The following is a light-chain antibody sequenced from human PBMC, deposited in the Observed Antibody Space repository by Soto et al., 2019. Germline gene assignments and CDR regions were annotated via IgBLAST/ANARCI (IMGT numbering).Light chain of an antibody. CDR3: QQYNKWPPWT. V-gene: IGKV3-15*01. CDR2: GAS. J-gene: IGKJ1*01. CDR1: QSLSSN. Sequence: IMMTQSPATLSVSPGERATLSCRASQSLSSNLAWYQQKPGQAPRLLMHGASTRATGIPARFSGSGSGTEFTLTISSLQSEAFAVYYCQQYNKWPPWTFGQGTKVEIK.